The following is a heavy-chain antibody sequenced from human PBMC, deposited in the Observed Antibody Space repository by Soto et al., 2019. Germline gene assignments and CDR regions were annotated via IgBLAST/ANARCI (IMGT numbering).Heavy chain of an antibody. V-gene: IGHV1-69*02. D-gene: IGHD3-16*02. CDR3: ARGASMITFGGVIVIPEWPFDY. Sequence: GASVKVSCKASGGTFSSYTISWVRQAPGQGLEWMGRIIPILGIANYAQKFQGRVTITADTSTSTAYMELRSLRSDDTAVYYCARGASMITFGGVIVIPEWPFDYWGQGTLVTVSS. CDR2: IIPILGIA. CDR1: GGTFSSYT. J-gene: IGHJ4*02.